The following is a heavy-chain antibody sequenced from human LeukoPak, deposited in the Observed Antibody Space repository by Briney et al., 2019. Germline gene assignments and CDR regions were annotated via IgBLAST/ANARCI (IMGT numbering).Heavy chain of an antibody. J-gene: IGHJ6*03. CDR2: IYPGDYDT. CDR1: GYIFTSYW. D-gene: IGHD2-2*01. CDR3: ARRRLVVVPAPNRMDYYDYYYMNV. V-gene: IGHV5-51*01. Sequence: GESLKIPCRGSGYIFTSYWIVWVRQMPGKGLEWMGIIYPGDYDTRYSPSLQGQVTISADKTISTPYLQWSSLKGSDTAMYYCARRRLVVVPAPNRMDYYDYYYMNVGGKGTTVTLSS.